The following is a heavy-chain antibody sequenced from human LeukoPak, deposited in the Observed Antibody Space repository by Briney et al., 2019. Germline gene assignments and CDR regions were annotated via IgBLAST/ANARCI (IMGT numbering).Heavy chain of an antibody. CDR3: AKGDCSGGSCYPNFDY. J-gene: IGHJ4*02. CDR2: ISGSGGST. Sequence: GGSLRLSCAASGFTFSSYAVSWVRQAPGKGLEWVSAISGSGGSTYYADSVKGRFTISRDNSKNTLYLQMNSLRAEDTAVYYCAKGDCSGGSCYPNFDYWGQGTLVTVSS. V-gene: IGHV3-23*01. CDR1: GFTFSSYA. D-gene: IGHD2-15*01.